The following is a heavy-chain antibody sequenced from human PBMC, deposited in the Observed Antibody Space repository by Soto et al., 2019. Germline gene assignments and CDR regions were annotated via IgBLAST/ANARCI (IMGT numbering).Heavy chain of an antibody. CDR1: GFTFSSYG. CDR3: AKYYYDSKGAFDV. Sequence: PGGSLRLSCAASGFTFSSYGMHWVRQAPGKGLEWVAVISYDGSNKYYADSVKGRFTISRDNSKNTLYLQMNSLRAEDTAVYYCAKYYYDSKGAFDVWGQGTMVTVSS. CDR2: ISYDGSNK. V-gene: IGHV3-30*18. J-gene: IGHJ3*01. D-gene: IGHD3-22*01.